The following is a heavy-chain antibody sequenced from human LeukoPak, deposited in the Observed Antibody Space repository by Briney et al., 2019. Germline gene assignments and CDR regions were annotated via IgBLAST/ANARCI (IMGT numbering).Heavy chain of an antibody. Sequence: SVKVSCKASGGTFSSYAISWVRQAPGQGLEWMGGIIPIFGTANYAQKFQGRVTITTDESTSTAYMELSSLRSEDTAVYYCARADYVDYGFFDNWGQGTMVTVSS. CDR1: GGTFSSYA. J-gene: IGHJ3*02. V-gene: IGHV1-69*05. D-gene: IGHD4-17*01. CDR3: ARADYVDYGFFDN. CDR2: IIPIFGTA.